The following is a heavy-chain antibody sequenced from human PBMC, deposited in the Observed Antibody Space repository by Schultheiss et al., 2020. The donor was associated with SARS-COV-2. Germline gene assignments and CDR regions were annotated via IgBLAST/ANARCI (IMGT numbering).Heavy chain of an antibody. V-gene: IGHV3-74*01. J-gene: IGHJ6*02. CDR2: VNSDESST. D-gene: IGHD6-13*01. Sequence: GGSLRLSCAASGFTFSSYWMHWVRQAPGKGLVWVSRVNSDESSTTYADSVEGRFTISRDNAKNTLYLQMNSLRAEDTAVYYCAREDGVPIAAAVLGYYYGMDVWGQATTVTVSS. CDR1: GFTFSSYW. CDR3: AREDGVPIAAAVLGYYYGMDV.